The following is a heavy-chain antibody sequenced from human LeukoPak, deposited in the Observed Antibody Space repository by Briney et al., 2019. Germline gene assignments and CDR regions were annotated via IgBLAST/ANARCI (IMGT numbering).Heavy chain of an antibody. CDR1: GDSVSSNSAA. Sequence: SQTLSLTCDISGDSVSSNSAAWNWIRQSPSRGLEWLGRTYYRSKWYEDYAISVKSRITINPDTSKNQFSLQLNSVTPEDTAVYYCAREWIPRAAPVVRGVIIGLVYFDYWGQGTLVTVSS. CDR3: AREWIPRAAPVVRGVIIGLVYFDY. J-gene: IGHJ4*02. CDR2: TYYRSKWYE. D-gene: IGHD3-10*01. V-gene: IGHV6-1*01.